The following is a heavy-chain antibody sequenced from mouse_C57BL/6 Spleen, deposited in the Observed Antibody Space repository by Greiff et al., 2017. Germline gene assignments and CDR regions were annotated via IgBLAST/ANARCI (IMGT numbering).Heavy chain of an antibody. CDR2: ISDGCSYT. J-gene: IGHJ2*01. V-gene: IGHV5-4*03. CDR3: ARGYGSSPFDY. CDR1: GFTFSSYA. Sequence: EVKVEESGGGLVKPGGSLKLSCAASGFTFSSYAMSWVRQTPEKRLEWVATISDGCSYTYYPNNVKGRFTISRDKAKNNLYLQMSHLTSEDTAVYYCARGYGSSPFDYWGQGTTLTVSS. D-gene: IGHD1-1*01.